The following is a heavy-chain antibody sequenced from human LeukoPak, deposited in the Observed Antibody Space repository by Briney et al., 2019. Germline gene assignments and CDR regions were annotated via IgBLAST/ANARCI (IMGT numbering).Heavy chain of an antibody. V-gene: IGHV1-69*05. CDR2: IIPIFGTA. J-gene: IGHJ5*02. D-gene: IGHD6-6*01. Sequence: SVKVSCKASGGTFSSHAISWVRQAPGQGLEWMGGIIPIFGTAKYAQKFQGRVTMTRDTSTSTVYMELSSLRSEDTAVYYCARDYSSSSSWFDPWGQGTLVTVSS. CDR3: ARDYSSSSSWFDP. CDR1: GGTFSSHA.